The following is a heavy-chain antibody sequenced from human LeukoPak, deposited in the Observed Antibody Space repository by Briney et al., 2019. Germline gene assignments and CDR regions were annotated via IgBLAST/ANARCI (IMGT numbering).Heavy chain of an antibody. CDR2: ISGNGGGT. J-gene: IGHJ4*02. CDR1: GFTLSTYA. Sequence: GGSLRLSRAASGFTLSTYAMSWVRQAPGKGLEWVTGISGNGGGTYNAGSVKGRFTISRDNFKNTLYLQMNSLRAEDTAIYYCAKGTYFYESAMDYWGQGTLVTVSS. D-gene: IGHD3-22*01. CDR3: AKGTYFYESAMDY. V-gene: IGHV3-23*01.